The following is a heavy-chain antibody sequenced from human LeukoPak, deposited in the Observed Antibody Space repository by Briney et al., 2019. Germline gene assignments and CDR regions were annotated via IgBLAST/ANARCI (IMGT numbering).Heavy chain of an antibody. Sequence: GGSLRLSCAASGFTFSSYAMHWVRQAPGKGLEWVAVISYDGSNKYYADSVKGRFTISRDNSKNTLYLQMNSLRAEDTAVYYCARDGRRYCSSTSCYAYWGQGTLVTVSS. V-gene: IGHV3-30-3*01. D-gene: IGHD2-2*01. CDR2: ISYDGSNK. J-gene: IGHJ4*02. CDR3: ARDGRRYCSSTSCYAY. CDR1: GFTFSSYA.